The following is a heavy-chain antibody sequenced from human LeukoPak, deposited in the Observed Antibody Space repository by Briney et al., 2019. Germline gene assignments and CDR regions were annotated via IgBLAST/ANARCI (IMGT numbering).Heavy chain of an antibody. CDR3: ASALGGWYGFDYFDY. D-gene: IGHD6-19*01. Sequence: GASVKVSCKGSGYTFTSYARNWVRQGPGQGLEWMGWINTNTGNPTYAQGFTGRFVFSLDTSVSTAYLQISSLKAEDTAVYSCASALGGWYGFDYFDYWGQGTLVTVSS. J-gene: IGHJ4*02. V-gene: IGHV7-4-1*02. CDR2: INTNTGNP. CDR1: GYTFTSYA.